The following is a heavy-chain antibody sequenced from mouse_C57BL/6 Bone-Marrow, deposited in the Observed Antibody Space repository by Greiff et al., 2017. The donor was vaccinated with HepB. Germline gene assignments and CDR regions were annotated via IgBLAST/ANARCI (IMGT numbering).Heavy chain of an antibody. V-gene: IGHV5-6*01. J-gene: IGHJ2*01. CDR3: ARHRYGNYFDY. Sequence: EVQLVESGGDLVKPGGSLKLSCAASGFTFSSYGMSWVRQTPDKRLEWVATISSGGSYTYYPDSVKGRFTISRDNAKNTLYLQMSSLKSEDTAMYYCARHRYGNYFDYWGQGTTLTVSS. CDR2: ISSGGSYT. D-gene: IGHD2-1*01. CDR1: GFTFSSYG.